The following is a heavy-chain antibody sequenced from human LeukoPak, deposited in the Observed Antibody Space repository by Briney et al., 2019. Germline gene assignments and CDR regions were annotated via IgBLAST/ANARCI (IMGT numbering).Heavy chain of an antibody. CDR2: IIPIFGTA. Sequence: SVKVSCTASGGTFSSYAISWVRQAPGQGLEWMGGIIPIFGTANYAQKFQGRVTITADESTSTAYMELSSLRSEDTAVYYCASSYYVLRFLEWSFDYWGQGTLVTVSS. V-gene: IGHV1-69*01. D-gene: IGHD3-3*01. CDR3: ASSYYVLRFLEWSFDY. J-gene: IGHJ4*02. CDR1: GGTFSSYA.